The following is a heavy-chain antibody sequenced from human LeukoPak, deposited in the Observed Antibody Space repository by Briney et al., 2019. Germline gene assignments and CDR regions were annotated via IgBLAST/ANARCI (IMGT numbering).Heavy chain of an antibody. CDR1: GYTFTSYA. CDR3: ASDGVNMVRGVADY. CDR2: INTNTGNP. J-gene: IGHJ4*02. V-gene: IGHV7-4-1*02. D-gene: IGHD3-10*01. Sequence: ASVKVSCTASGYTFTSYAMNWVRQAPGQGLEWMGWINTNTGNPTYAQGFTGRFVFSLDTSVSTAYLQISSLKAEDTAVYYCASDGVNMVRGVADYWGQGTLVTVSS.